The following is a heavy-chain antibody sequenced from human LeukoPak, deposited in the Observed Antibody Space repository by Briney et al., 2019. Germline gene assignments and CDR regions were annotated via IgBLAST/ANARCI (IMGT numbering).Heavy chain of an antibody. Sequence: GGSLRLSCVGSGFTFSSYGIHWVRQLPGKGPEWVAIISYDGSSEFYVDSVKGRFKISRDNSKNTVNLQMNSLGVEDTAVYYCAKGLGPLVRGVVPRTYYMDVWGRGTTVTISS. V-gene: IGHV3-30*18. CDR3: AKGLGPLVRGVVPRTYYMDV. D-gene: IGHD3-10*01. J-gene: IGHJ6*03. CDR2: ISYDGSSE. CDR1: GFTFSSYG.